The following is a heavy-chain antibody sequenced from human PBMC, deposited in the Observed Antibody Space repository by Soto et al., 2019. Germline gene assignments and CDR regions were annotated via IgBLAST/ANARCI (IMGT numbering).Heavy chain of an antibody. CDR2: IYHSGST. CDR3: AKSPDSSGPDY. J-gene: IGHJ4*02. V-gene: IGHV4-30-2*02. Sequence: SETLSLTCAVSGGSISSGGYSWSWIRQPPGKGLEWIGYIYHSGSTYYNPSLKSRVTISVDTSKNQFSLKLSSVTAADTAVYYCAKSPDSSGPDYWGQGTLVTVSP. D-gene: IGHD3-22*01. CDR1: GGSISSGGYS.